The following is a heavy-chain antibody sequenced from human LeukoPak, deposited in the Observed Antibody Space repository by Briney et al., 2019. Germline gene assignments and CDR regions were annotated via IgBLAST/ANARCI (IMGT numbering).Heavy chain of an antibody. CDR3: AREKGNAILDY. Sequence: SETLSLTCAVYGGSFSGYYWSWIRQPPGKGLEWIGEINHSRSTKYNPSLKSRVTMSVDTSKNQVSLKLSSVTAADTAVYYCAREKGNAILDYWGLGTLVTVSS. CDR1: GGSFSGYY. V-gene: IGHV4-34*01. CDR2: INHSRST. J-gene: IGHJ4*02.